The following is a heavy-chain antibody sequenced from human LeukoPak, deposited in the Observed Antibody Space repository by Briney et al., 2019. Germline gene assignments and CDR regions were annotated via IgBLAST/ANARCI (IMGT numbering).Heavy chain of an antibody. CDR2: ISSSSSTI. J-gene: IGHJ4*02. V-gene: IGHV3-48*02. Sequence: HSGGSLTLSCAGSGFTFSNSGMNWVRQAPGKGLEWVSYISSSSSTIYYADSVKGRFTISRDNAENSLFLQMSSLRDEDTAVYYCARIRSGYYSDYWGQGTLVTVSS. CDR3: ARIRSGYYSDY. D-gene: IGHD3-22*01. CDR1: GFTFSNSG.